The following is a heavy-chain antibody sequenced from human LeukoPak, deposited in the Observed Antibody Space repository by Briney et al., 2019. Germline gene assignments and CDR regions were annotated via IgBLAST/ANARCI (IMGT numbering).Heavy chain of an antibody. V-gene: IGHV3-21*01. Sequence: GGSLRLSCAASGFTFSSFAMSWVRQAPGKGLEWVSSISGSTYYADSVKGRFTISRDNAKNSLYLQMNSLRAEDTAVYYCAREAYYYDSSGYVHDAFDIWGQGTVVTVSS. D-gene: IGHD3-22*01. CDR1: GFTFSSFA. CDR2: ISGST. J-gene: IGHJ3*02. CDR3: AREAYYYDSSGYVHDAFDI.